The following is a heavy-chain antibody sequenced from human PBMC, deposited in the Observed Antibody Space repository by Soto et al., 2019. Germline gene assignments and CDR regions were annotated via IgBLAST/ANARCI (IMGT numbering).Heavy chain of an antibody. J-gene: IGHJ4*02. CDR1: GFTFSSYA. D-gene: IGHD5-12*01. V-gene: IGHV3-23*01. CDR3: AKDDGDIVATIDFDY. CDR2: ISGSGGST. Sequence: GGSLRLSCAASGFTFSSYAMSWVRQAPGKGLEWVSAISGSGGSTYYADSVKGRFTISRDNSKNTLYLQMNSLRAEDTAVYYCAKDDGDIVATIDFDYWGQGTLVTVSS.